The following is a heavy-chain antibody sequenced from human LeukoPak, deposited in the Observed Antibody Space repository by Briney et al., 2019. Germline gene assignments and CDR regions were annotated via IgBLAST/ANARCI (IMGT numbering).Heavy chain of an antibody. J-gene: IGHJ4*02. CDR3: AKDFSDCSSTSCYGDY. CDR1: GGTFSSYA. Sequence: GASVKVSCKASGGTFSSYAMSWVRQAPGKGLEWVSATSDSGGNTYYADSVKGRFTISRDNSKNTLYLQTNSLRAEDTAVYYCAKDFSDCSSTSCYGDYWGQGTLVTVSS. D-gene: IGHD2-2*01. CDR2: TSDSGGNT. V-gene: IGHV3-23*01.